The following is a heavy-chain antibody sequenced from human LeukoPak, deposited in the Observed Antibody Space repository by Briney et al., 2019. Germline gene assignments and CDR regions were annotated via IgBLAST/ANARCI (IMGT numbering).Heavy chain of an antibody. V-gene: IGHV3-33*01. CDR1: GFTFSSYG. CDR2: IWYDGSNK. Sequence: PGGSLRLSCAASGFTFSSYGMHWVRQAPGKGLEWVAVIWYDGSNKYYADSVKGRFTISRDNSKNTLYLQMNSLRAEDTAVYYCARDEYGSGSYFYYYYYGMDVWGQGTTVTVSS. CDR3: ARDEYGSGSYFYYYYYGMDV. D-gene: IGHD3-10*01. J-gene: IGHJ6*02.